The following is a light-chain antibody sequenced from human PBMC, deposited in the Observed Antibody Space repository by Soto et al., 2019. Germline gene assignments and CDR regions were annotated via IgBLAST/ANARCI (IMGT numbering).Light chain of an antibody. Sequence: EVVLTQSPVSLSLSPGERATFSCRASQSVGSNFFAWYQQKPGQAPRLLIYGASTRATGIPDRFSGSGSGTEFTLTITRLEPEDFAVYYCQQFDSSLPSGQGTKV. J-gene: IGKJ1*01. CDR1: QSVGSNF. V-gene: IGKV3-20*01. CDR3: QQFDSSLP. CDR2: GAS.